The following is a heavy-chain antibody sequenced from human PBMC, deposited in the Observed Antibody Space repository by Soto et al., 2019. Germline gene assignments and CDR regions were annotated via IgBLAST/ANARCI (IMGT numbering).Heavy chain of an antibody. CDR2: ISGGGGDT. CDR1: RFTFSTYA. J-gene: IGHJ3*02. D-gene: IGHD2-15*01. CDR3: AKSLFGGPDI. V-gene: IGHV3-23*01. Sequence: GGSLRLSCAASRFTFSTYAMSWVRQAPGKGLEWVSGISGGGGDTSYADSVRGRFTCSRDNSKNTLYLQMNSLRAEDTALYYCAKSLFGGPDIWGQGAMVTVSS.